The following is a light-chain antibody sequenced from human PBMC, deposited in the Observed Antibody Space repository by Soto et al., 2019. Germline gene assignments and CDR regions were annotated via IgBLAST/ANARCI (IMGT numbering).Light chain of an antibody. CDR1: QNVARAY. CDR3: QQYGASRWT. CDR2: GAS. V-gene: IGKV3-20*01. J-gene: IGKJ1*01. Sequence: EIVLTQSPGTLSLSPGERATLSCRASQNVARAYLAWYQHKPGQAPRLLIYGASSRATGVPDRISGWGSGADFTLTISRLEPEDFAVYYCQQYGASRWTFGQGTKV.